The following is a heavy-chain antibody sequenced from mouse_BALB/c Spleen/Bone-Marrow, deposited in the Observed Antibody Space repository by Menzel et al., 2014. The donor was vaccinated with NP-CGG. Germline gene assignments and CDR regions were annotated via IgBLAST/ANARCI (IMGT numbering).Heavy chain of an antibody. D-gene: IGHD4-1*01. CDR1: GYTFTDYN. J-gene: IGHJ3*01. CDR2: INPNNGGT. CDR3: ARGELGRFAY. V-gene: IGHV1-18*01. Sequence: EVQLQQSEPELVKPGASVKIPCKASGYTFTDYNMDWVKQSHGKSLEWIGDINPNNGGTIYNQKFKGKATLTVDKSSSTAYMELRSLTSEDTAVYYCARGELGRFAYWGQGTLVTVSA.